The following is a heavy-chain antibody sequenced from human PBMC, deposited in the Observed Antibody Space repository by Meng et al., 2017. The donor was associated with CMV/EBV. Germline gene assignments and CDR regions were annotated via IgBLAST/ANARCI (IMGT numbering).Heavy chain of an antibody. Sequence: SCAVYGGSFSGYYWSWIRQPPGKGLEWIGEINHSGSTNYNPSLKSRVTISVDTSKNQFSLKLSSVTATDTAVYYCARGRSFYGSGSYSYWGQGTLVTVSS. V-gene: IGHV4-34*01. CDR3: ARGRSFYGSGSYSY. J-gene: IGHJ4*02. CDR2: INHSGST. D-gene: IGHD3-10*01. CDR1: GGSFSGYY.